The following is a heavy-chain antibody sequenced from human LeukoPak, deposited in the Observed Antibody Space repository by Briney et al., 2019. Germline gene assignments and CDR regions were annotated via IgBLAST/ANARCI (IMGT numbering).Heavy chain of an antibody. CDR3: ATGERMVRGDGVDY. D-gene: IGHD3-10*01. CDR2: IYSGGST. CDR1: GFTVRNNY. V-gene: IGHV3-66*01. J-gene: IGHJ4*02. Sequence: GGSLRLSCAASGFTVRNNYMSWVRQAPGKGLEWVSVIYSGGSTYYADSVKGRFTISRDNSKNTLYLQMNSLRAEDTAVYYCATGERMVRGDGVDYWGQGTLVTVSS.